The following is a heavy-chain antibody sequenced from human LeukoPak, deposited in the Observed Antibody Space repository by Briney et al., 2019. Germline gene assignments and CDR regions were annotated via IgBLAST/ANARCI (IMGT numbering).Heavy chain of an antibody. D-gene: IGHD3-10*01. CDR1: GGTFSSHA. V-gene: IGHV1-69*05. CDR2: IIPILGTA. J-gene: IGHJ6*03. CDR3: ASSGAYYYYYYMDV. Sequence: SVKVSCKASGGTFSSHAISWVRQAPGQGLEWMGGIIPILGTANYAQKFQGRVTITTDESTSTAYMELGSLRSEDTAVYYCASSGAYYYYYYMDVWGKGTTVTVSS.